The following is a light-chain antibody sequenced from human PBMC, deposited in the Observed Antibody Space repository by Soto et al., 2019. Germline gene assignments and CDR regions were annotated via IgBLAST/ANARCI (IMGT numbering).Light chain of an antibody. J-gene: IGKJ5*01. CDR2: DAS. CDR3: QQGSNWPPIT. Sequence: EIVMTQSSATLSVSPGGRATLSCRASQSINSDLAWYQQKPGQAPRLLIYDASNRATGIPARFSGSGSGTDFTLTISSLEPEDFAVYYCQQGSNWPPITFGQGTRLEIK. CDR1: QSINSD. V-gene: IGKV3-11*01.